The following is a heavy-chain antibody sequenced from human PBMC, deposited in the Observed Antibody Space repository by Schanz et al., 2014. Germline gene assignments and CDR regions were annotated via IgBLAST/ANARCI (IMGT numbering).Heavy chain of an antibody. V-gene: IGHV3-9*01. CDR3: ARPPISVAGRLADY. D-gene: IGHD6-19*01. J-gene: IGHJ4*02. CDR1: GFRFDDYA. CDR2: MSWNAGSL. Sequence: EVQLVESGGGLVQPGRSLRLSCVASGFRFDDYAMHWVRQAPGKGLEWVSGMSWNAGSLGYGDSVKGRFTISRDNAKSSLYLQINSLRAEGTAVYYCARPPISVAGRLADYWGQGILVAVSS.